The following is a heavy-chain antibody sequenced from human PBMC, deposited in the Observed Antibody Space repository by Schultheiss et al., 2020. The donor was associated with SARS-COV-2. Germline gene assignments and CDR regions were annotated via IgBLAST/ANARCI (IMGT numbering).Heavy chain of an antibody. Sequence: GASLKISCAASGFTFSSYAMHWVRQAPGKGLEWVAVIWYDGSNTYYADSVKGRFTISRDNSKNMLYLQMSSLRAEDTAVYYCARESPVGNYGSPDYWGQGTLVTVSS. CDR1: GFTFSSYA. D-gene: IGHD3-22*01. V-gene: IGHV3-33*08. CDR3: ARESPVGNYGSPDY. J-gene: IGHJ4*02. CDR2: IWYDGSNT.